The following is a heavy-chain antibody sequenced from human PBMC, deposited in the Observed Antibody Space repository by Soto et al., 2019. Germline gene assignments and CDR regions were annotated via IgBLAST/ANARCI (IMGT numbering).Heavy chain of an antibody. CDR3: ACAGSRHHACDY. Sequence: PGRSIRLSCAAPRFTLSSYAMHCVRQAPGKELEYVSAISSNGGSTYYADSVKGRFTISRDNAKNSLYLQMNSLRAEDTAVYYFACAGSRHHACDYLGQRT. CDR2: ISSNGGST. V-gene: IGHV3-64*02. J-gene: IGHJ4*02. D-gene: IGHD5-12*01. CDR1: RFTLSSYA.